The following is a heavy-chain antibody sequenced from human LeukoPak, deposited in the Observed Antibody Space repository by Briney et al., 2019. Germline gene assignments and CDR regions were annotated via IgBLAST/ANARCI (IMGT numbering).Heavy chain of an antibody. V-gene: IGHV4-38-2*02. CDR1: GYSISSGYY. CDR3: ARDSSSSWYYYGMDV. Sequence: PSETLSLTCTVSGYSISSGYYWGWIRQPPGKGLEWIGSIYHSGSTYYNPSLKSRVTISVDTSKNQFSLKLSSVTAADTAVYYCARDSSSSWYYYGMDVWGQGTTVTVSS. CDR2: IYHSGST. J-gene: IGHJ6*02. D-gene: IGHD6-13*01.